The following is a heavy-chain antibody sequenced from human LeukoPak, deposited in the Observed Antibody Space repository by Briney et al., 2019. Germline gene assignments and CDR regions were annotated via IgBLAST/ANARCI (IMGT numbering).Heavy chain of an antibody. CDR2: IYYSGCT. V-gene: IGHV4-59*01. D-gene: IGHD1-26*01. CDR1: GGSISSYY. Sequence: SETLSLTCTVSGGSISSYYWSWIRQPPGKGLEWIGYIYYSGCTNYNPSLKSRVTISVDTSKNQFSLKLSSVTAADTAVYYCARVLGGATHYLDYWGQGTLVTVSS. J-gene: IGHJ4*02. CDR3: ARVLGGATHYLDY.